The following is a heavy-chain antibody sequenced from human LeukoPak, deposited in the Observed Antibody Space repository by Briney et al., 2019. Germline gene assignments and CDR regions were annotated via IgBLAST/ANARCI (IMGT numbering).Heavy chain of an antibody. CDR1: GYTFTSYA. CDR3: ARDYSSSRSYYMDV. D-gene: IGHD6-13*01. CDR2: INTNTGNP. Sequence: ASVKVSCKASGYTFTSYAMSWVRQAPGQGLEWMGWINTNTGNPTYAQGFTGRFVFSLDTSVSTAYLQISSLKAEDTAVYYCARDYSSSRSYYMDVWGKGTTVTVSS. J-gene: IGHJ6*03. V-gene: IGHV7-4-1*02.